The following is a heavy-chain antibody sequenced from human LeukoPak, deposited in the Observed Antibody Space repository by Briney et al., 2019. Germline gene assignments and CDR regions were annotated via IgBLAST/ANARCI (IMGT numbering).Heavy chain of an antibody. Sequence: GGSLRLSCAASGFSFGTNYMTWVRQAPGKGLEWVSIIYSGDNTYYADSVKGRFTISRDSSKNTLNLQMNSLRAEDTAVYYCARGGSYSIEYWGRGTLVTVSS. CDR1: GFSFGTNY. CDR2: IYSGDNT. J-gene: IGHJ4*02. CDR3: ARGGSYSIEY. D-gene: IGHD1-26*01. V-gene: IGHV3-53*01.